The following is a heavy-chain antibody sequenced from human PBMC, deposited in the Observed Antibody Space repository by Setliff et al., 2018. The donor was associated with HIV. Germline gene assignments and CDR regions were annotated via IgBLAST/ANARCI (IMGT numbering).Heavy chain of an antibody. V-gene: IGHV4-61*08. D-gene: IGHD5-18*01. CDR3: AREIQFSATTYYYYYMDD. CDR2: IYASGRT. Sequence: PSETLSLTCSVSGASISSGGYYWSWIRQHPGKGLEWIGRIYASGRTNYNPSLKSRVTLSVDTSKNQFSLKVTSVTAADTAVYYCAREIQFSATTYYYYYMDDWGRGTTVTVS. J-gene: IGHJ6*03. CDR1: GASISSGGYY.